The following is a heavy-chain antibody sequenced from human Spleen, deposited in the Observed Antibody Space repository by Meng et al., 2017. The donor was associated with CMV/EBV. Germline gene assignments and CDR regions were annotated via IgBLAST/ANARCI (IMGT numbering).Heavy chain of an antibody. CDR2: IDHSGST. Sequence: GGSFSGYHWSWIRQPPGKGLEWIGNIDHSGSTNYHPSLKSRVTISVDTSKNQFSLKLSSVTAADTAVYYCASTGELLVEGGQNWFDPWGQGTLVTVSS. CDR3: ASTGELLVEGGQNWFDP. CDR1: GGSFSGYH. D-gene: IGHD1-26*01. V-gene: IGHV4-34*01. J-gene: IGHJ5*02.